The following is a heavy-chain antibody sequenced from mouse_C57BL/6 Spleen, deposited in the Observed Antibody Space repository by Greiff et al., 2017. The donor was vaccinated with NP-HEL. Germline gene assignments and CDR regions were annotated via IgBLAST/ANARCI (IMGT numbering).Heavy chain of an antibody. CDR1: GYAFSSSW. V-gene: IGHV1-82*01. J-gene: IGHJ1*03. CDR2: IYPGDGDT. D-gene: IGHD3-3*01. Sequence: VQLVESGPELVKPGASVKISCKASGYAFSSSWMNWVKQRPGKGLEWIGRIYPGDGDTNYNGKFKGKATLTADKSSSTAYMQLSSLTSEDSAVYFCSRSGQLRYFDVWGTGTTVTVSS. CDR3: SRSGQLRYFDV.